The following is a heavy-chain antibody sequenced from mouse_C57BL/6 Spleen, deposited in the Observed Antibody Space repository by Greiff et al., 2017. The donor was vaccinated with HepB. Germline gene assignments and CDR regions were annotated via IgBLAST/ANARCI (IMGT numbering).Heavy chain of an antibody. V-gene: IGHV5-4*03. Sequence: EVKLMESGGGLVKPGGSLKLSCAASGFTFSSYAMSWVRQTPEKRLEWVATISDGGSYTYYPDNVKGRFTISRDNAKNNLYLQMSHLKSEDTAMYYCARVYGNYLFAYWGQGTLVTVSA. CDR3: ARVYGNYLFAY. D-gene: IGHD2-1*01. CDR2: ISDGGSYT. CDR1: GFTFSSYA. J-gene: IGHJ3*01.